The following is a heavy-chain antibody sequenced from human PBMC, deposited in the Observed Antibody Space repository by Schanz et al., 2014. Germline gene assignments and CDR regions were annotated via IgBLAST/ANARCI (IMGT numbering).Heavy chain of an antibody. J-gene: IGHJ3*02. CDR3: AKDPHKDYGGKPQALDI. V-gene: IGHV3-64D*06. CDR2: ITKDGRSA. Sequence: VQLVESGGGLVQPGGSLRLSCAASGFAFSNYAMHWVRQAPEKGLEYVSAITKDGRSAYYADSVKGRFTISRDNSKSTHYLQMSSLRVEDTALYYCAKDPHKDYGGKPQALDIWGQGTMVTVSS. D-gene: IGHD4-17*01. CDR1: GFAFSNYA.